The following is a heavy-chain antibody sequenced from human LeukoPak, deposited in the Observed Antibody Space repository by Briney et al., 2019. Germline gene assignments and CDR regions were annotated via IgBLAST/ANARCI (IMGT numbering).Heavy chain of an antibody. CDR2: ISYDGSNK. CDR3: ARVAHDYGDAGIVGYFDY. CDR1: GFTFSSYA. D-gene: IGHD4-17*01. V-gene: IGHV3-30-3*01. Sequence: GGSLRLSCAASGFTFSSYAMHWVRQAPGKGLEWVAVISYDGSNKYYADSVKGRFTISRDNSKNTLYLQMNSLRAEDTAVYYCARVAHDYGDAGIVGYFDYWGQGTLVTVSS. J-gene: IGHJ4*02.